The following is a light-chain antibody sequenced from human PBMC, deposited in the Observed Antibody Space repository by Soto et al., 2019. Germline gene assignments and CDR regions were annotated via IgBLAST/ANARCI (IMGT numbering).Light chain of an antibody. J-gene: IGKJ3*01. Sequence: DIVMTQSPLSLPVTPREPASISCRSSQSLLHSNGYNYLDWYLQKPGQSPQLLIYLGSNRASGVPDRCSGSGSGTDFTLNISRVEAEDVGVYYWMQALRTPLTFGPGTKVDIK. CDR3: MQALRTPLT. V-gene: IGKV2-28*01. CDR1: QSLLHSNGYNY. CDR2: LGS.